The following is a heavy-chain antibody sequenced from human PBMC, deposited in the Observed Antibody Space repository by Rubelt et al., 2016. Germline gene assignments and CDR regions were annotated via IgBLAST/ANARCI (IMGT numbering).Heavy chain of an antibody. V-gene: IGHV1-18*01. CDR1: GYTFTSYG. Sequence: QVQLVQSGAEVKKPGASVKVSCKASGYTFTSYGISWVRQAPGQGLEWMGWISAYNGNTNYAQKLQARVTMTTDTSTSTAYMELRSLRSDDTAVYYCASMYSSSWYRGWFDPWGQGTLVTVSS. CDR2: ISAYNGNT. J-gene: IGHJ5*02. D-gene: IGHD6-13*01. CDR3: ASMYSSSWYRGWFDP.